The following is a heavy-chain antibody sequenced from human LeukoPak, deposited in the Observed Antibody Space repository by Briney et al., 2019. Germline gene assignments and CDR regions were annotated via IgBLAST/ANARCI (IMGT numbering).Heavy chain of an antibody. J-gene: IGHJ4*02. V-gene: IGHV3-7*01. CDR1: GFTFSSYW. CDR2: IKQDGSEK. D-gene: IGHD2-21*01. Sequence: QPGGSLRLSCAASGFTFSSYWMSRVRQAPGKGLEWVANIKQDGSEKYYVDSVKGRFTISRDNAKNSLYLQMNSLRAEDTAVYYCARAWGGDCYPPDYWGQGTLVTVSS. CDR3: ARAWGGDCYPPDY.